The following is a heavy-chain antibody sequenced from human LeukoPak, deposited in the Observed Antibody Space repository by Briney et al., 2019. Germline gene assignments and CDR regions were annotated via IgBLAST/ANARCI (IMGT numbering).Heavy chain of an antibody. CDR2: INWNGGST. Sequence: GGSLRLSCAASGFTFDDYGMSWVRQAPGKGLERVSGINWNGGSTGYADSVKGRFTISRDNAKNSLYLQMNSLRAEDTALYYCARVYGSGWYGYFDYWGQGTLVTVSS. D-gene: IGHD6-19*01. CDR3: ARVYGSGWYGYFDY. V-gene: IGHV3-20*04. CDR1: GFTFDDYG. J-gene: IGHJ4*02.